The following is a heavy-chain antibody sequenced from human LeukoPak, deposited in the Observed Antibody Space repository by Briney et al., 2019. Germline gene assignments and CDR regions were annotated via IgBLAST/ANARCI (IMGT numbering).Heavy chain of an antibody. CDR3: AKGCWPRSGSRSFDY. CDR2: ISGSGGST. CDR1: GFTFSSYA. V-gene: IGHV3-23*01. D-gene: IGHD1-14*01. Sequence: GGSLRLSCAASGFTFSSYAMSWVRQAPGKGLEWVSAISGSGGSTYYADFLKGRFTISRDNSKSTLYLQMNSLRAEDTAVYYCAKGCWPRSGSRSFDYWGQGTLVTVSS. J-gene: IGHJ4*02.